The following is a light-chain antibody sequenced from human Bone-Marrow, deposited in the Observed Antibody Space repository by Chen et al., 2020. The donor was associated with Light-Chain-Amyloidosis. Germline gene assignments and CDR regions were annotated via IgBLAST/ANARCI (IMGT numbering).Light chain of an antibody. Sequence: DIQMTQSPSTLSASVGDRVTITCRASQSISSWLAWYQQKPGKAPKLLIYKASSLESGAPSRFSGSGSGTEFTLTISSLQPDECATYYCQQYNSYSTTYGQGTKVEIK. V-gene: IGKV1-5*03. CDR1: QSISSW. CDR2: KAS. J-gene: IGKJ1*01. CDR3: QQYNSYSTT.